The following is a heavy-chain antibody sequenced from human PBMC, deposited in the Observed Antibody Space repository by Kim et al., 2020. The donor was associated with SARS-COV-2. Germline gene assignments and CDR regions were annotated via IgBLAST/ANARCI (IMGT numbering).Heavy chain of an antibody. D-gene: IGHD2-15*01. CDR2: ISYDGSNK. V-gene: IGHV3-30*18. CDR1: GFTFSSYG. Sequence: GGSLRLSCAASGFTFSSYGMHWVRQAPGKGLEWVAVISYDGSNKYYADSVKGRFTISRDNSKNTLYLQMNSLRAEDTAVYYCAKDLDIVVVVAATRYYYYGMDVWGQGNTVTVSS. CDR3: AKDLDIVVVVAATRYYYYGMDV. J-gene: IGHJ6*02.